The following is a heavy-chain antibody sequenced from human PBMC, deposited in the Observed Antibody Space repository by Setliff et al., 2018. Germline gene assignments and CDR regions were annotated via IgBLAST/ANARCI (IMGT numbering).Heavy chain of an antibody. D-gene: IGHD1-1*01. V-gene: IGHV1-18*01. CDR3: ARDSQLGFYYFDS. CDR1: GYTFTDYG. J-gene: IGHJ4*02. CDR2: ISPYTGNT. Sequence: ASVKVSCKASGYTFTDYGISWVRQAPGQGLEWMGWISPYTGNTFYAPQFQGRVIMTTDTSAKTAYMDLRSLRSDDTAVYYCARDSQLGFYYFDSWGRGTLVTVS.